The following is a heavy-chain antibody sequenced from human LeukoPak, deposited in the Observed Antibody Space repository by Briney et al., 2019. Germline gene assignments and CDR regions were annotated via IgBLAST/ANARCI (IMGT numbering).Heavy chain of an antibody. V-gene: IGHV1-69*04. CDR3: ATDFEFDTAATYGAYDV. CDR1: GGTFSTYA. J-gene: IGHJ3*01. CDR2: IIPILGLA. Sequence: ASVKVSCKASGGTFSTYAITWVRQAPGQGLEWVGRIIPILGLANFAQKFQGRVTISADKSTTTAYMELTSLKFEDTAAYYCATDFEFDTAATYGAYDVWGQGTMVTVSP. D-gene: IGHD5-18*01.